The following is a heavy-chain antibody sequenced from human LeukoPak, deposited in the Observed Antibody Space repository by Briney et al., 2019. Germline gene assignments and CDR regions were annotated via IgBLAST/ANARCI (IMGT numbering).Heavy chain of an antibody. CDR1: GFTFDNFG. V-gene: IGHV3-9*01. Sequence: PGGSLRLSCAASGFTFDNFGMYWFRQAPGRGLEWVTAISWNSNNIAYADSVKGRFTLSRDNAKNSLYLQMNSLRAEDTAVYYCARDLVTAAADYWGQGTLVTVSS. CDR3: ARDLVTAAADY. CDR2: ISWNSNNI. D-gene: IGHD2/OR15-2a*01. J-gene: IGHJ4*02.